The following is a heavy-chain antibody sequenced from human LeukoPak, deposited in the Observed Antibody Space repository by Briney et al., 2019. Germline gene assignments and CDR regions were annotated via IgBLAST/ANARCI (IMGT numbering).Heavy chain of an antibody. CDR2: INHSGST. CDR1: GGSFSGYY. J-gene: IGHJ3*02. CDR3: ARRGYSYGYGI. Sequence: SETLSLTCAVYGGSFSGYYWSWIRQPPGKGLEWIGEINHSGSTNYNPSLKSRVTISVDTSKNQFPLKLSSVTAADTAVYYCARRGYSYGYGIWGQGTMVTVSS. V-gene: IGHV4-34*01. D-gene: IGHD5-18*01.